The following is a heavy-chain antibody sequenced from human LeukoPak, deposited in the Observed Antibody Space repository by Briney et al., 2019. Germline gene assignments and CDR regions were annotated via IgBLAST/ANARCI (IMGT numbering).Heavy chain of an antibody. CDR1: GGSFSGYY. CDR3: ARAPFSPTGNYDY. CDR2: INHSGST. V-gene: IGHV4-34*01. Sequence: SETLSLTCAVYGGSFSGYYWSWIRQPPGKGLEWIGEINHSGSTNYNPSLKSRVTISVDTSKNQFSLKLSSVTAADTAVYYCARAPFSPTGNYDYWGQGTLVTVSS. D-gene: IGHD4-4*01. J-gene: IGHJ4*02.